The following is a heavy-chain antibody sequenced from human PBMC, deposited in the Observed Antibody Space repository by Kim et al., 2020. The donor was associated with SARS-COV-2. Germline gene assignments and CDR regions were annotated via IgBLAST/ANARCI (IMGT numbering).Heavy chain of an antibody. CDR3: TTEAGTYYYGMDV. J-gene: IGHJ6*02. D-gene: IGHD6-19*01. V-gene: IGHV3-15*06. Sequence: NYAAPVKVRFTISKDDSKNTLDLQMNSLKTEDTAVYYCTTEAGTYYYGMDVWGQGTTVTVSS.